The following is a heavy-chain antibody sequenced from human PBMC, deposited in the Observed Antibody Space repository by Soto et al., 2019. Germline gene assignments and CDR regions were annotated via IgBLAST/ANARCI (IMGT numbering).Heavy chain of an antibody. CDR2: IYYSGST. CDR1: GGSISSGDYY. Sequence: PSETLSLTCTVSGGSISSGDYYWSWIRQPPGKGLEWIGYIYYSGSTYYNPSLKSRVTISVDTSKNHFSLKLSSVTAADTAVYYCARGASPYDSSGYYASTPTFGPDFDYWGQGTLVTVSS. J-gene: IGHJ4*02. V-gene: IGHV4-30-4*01. D-gene: IGHD3-22*01. CDR3: ARGASPYDSSGYYASTPTFGPDFDY.